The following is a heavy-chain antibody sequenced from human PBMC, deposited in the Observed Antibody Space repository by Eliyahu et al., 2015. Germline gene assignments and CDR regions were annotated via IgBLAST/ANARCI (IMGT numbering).Heavy chain of an antibody. J-gene: IGHJ4*02. CDR1: GFXFXSYG. D-gene: IGHD3-10*01. Sequence: QVQLVEPGGGVVQPGGSLRLSCAASGFXFXSYGMHWVRQAPGKGLEWVAFIRYDGSNKYYADSVKGRFTISRDNSKNTLYLQMNSLRAEDTAVYYCAKEPKWFGDPLYYFDYWGQGTLVTVSS. CDR3: AKEPKWFGDPLYYFDY. V-gene: IGHV3-30*02. CDR2: IRYDGSNK.